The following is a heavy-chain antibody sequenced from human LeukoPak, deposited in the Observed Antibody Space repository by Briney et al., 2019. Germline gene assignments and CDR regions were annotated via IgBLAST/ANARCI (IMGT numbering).Heavy chain of an antibody. D-gene: IGHD1-14*01. V-gene: IGHV1-8*01. CDR2: MNPNSGNT. J-gene: IGHJ6*02. CDR1: GYTFTSYD. Sequence: GASVKVSCKASGYTFTSYDINWVRQATGQGLEWMGWMNPNSGNTGYAQKFQGRVTMTRNTSISTAYMGLSSLRSEDTAVYYCAREVFKGYYYGMDVWGQGTTVTVSS. CDR3: AREVFKGYYYGMDV.